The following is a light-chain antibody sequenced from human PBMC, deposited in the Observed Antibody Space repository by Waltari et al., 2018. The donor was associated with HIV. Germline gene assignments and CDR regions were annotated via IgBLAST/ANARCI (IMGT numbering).Light chain of an antibody. V-gene: IGKV3-15*01. CDR2: AIS. J-gene: IGKJ4*01. CDR1: QSVRSN. CDR3: QQYNTWPLT. Sequence: EVVMTQSPAILSVSPGEGATLSCRASQSVRSNFAWYQQKPGQAPRLLIYAISTRATGIPVRFIGGGSGTEFTLTISSLQSEDFAVYYCQQYNTWPLTFGGGTRVEIK.